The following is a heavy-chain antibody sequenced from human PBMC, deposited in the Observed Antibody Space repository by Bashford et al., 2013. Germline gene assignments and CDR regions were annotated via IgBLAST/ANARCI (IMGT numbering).Heavy chain of an antibody. V-gene: IGHV3-21*01. CDR2: IRIIGNDT. D-gene: IGHD3-10*01. Sequence: VRQAPGKGLEWVSTIRIIGNDTYYADSVKGRFTISRDNAENSLYLQMNSLRAEDSAVYYCARDRWFGAYVGNWFDSVGPGTLVTVSS. CDR3: ARDRWFGAYVGNWFDS. J-gene: IGHJ5*01.